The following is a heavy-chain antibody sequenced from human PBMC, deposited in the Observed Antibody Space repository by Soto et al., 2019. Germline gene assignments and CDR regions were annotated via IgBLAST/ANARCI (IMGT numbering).Heavy chain of an antibody. V-gene: IGHV3-23*01. D-gene: IGHD1-26*01. CDR2: ISGRGGST. J-gene: IGHJ4*02. CDR1: GFTFSSYA. Sequence: GSLRLSCAASGFTFSSYAMSWVRQAPGKGLEWVSAISGRGGSTYYADSVTGRFTISRDNSKNTLYLQMNSLRAEDTAVYYCAKDIVGQQPRFYFDYWGQGTLVTVSS. CDR3: AKDIVGQQPRFYFDY.